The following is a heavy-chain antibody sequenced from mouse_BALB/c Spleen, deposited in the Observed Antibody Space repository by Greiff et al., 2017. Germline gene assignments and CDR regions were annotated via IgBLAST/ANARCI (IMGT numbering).Heavy chain of an antibody. J-gene: IGHJ3*01. CDR1: GFTFSSYA. V-gene: IGHV5-9-3*01. CDR2: ISSGGSYT. D-gene: IGHD4-1*01. CDR3: ARDLTGRFAY. Sequence: EVKVVESGGGLVKPGGSLKLSCAASGFTFSSYAMSWVRQTPEKRLEWVATISSGGSYTYYPDSVKGRFTISRDNAKNTLYLQMSSLRSEDTAMYYCARDLTGRFAYWGQGTLVTVSA.